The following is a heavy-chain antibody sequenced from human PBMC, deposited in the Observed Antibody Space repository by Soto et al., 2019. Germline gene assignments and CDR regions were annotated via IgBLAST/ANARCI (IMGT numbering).Heavy chain of an antibody. CDR2: IYYSGST. CDR3: ASHSPGYYYYMDV. Sequence: SETLSLTCTFSGGSISSSSYYWGWIRQPPGKGLEWIGSIYYSGSTYYNPSLKSRVTISVDTSKNQFSLKLSSVTAADTAVYYCASHSPGYYYYMDVWGKGTTVTVSS. J-gene: IGHJ6*03. CDR1: GGSISSSSYY. V-gene: IGHV4-39*01.